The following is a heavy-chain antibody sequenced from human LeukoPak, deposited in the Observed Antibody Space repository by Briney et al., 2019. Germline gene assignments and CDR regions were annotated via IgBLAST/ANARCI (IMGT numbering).Heavy chain of an antibody. CDR3: AKDLLRWSFDY. CDR2: IHGSDDNT. J-gene: IGHJ4*02. D-gene: IGHD4-23*01. V-gene: IGHV3-23*01. CDR1: GFTVSSNY. Sequence: HPGGSLRLSCAASGFTVSSNYMSWVRQAPGKGLEWVSAIHGSDDNTHYADSVKGRFTISRDKSKNTLYLQMNSLRADDTAVYYCAKDLLRWSFDYWGQGTLVTVSS.